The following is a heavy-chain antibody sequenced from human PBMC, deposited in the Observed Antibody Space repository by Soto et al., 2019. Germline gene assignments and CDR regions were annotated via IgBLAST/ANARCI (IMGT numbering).Heavy chain of an antibody. D-gene: IGHD4-17*01. J-gene: IGHJ6*02. CDR3: ASYGGNEVYYYGMEV. Sequence: PGESLKISCKGSGYSFTSYWISLVRQIPWKGLEWMGRIDPSDSYTNYSPSFQGHVTISADKSISTAYMQWSSLKASDTAMYYCASYGGNEVYYYGMEVWGQGTPVTVSS. V-gene: IGHV5-10-1*01. CDR2: IDPSDSYT. CDR1: GYSFTSYW.